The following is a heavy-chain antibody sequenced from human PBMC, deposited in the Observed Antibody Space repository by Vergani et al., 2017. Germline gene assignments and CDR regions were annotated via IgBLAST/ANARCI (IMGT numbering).Heavy chain of an antibody. CDR1: GFTSSYYG. J-gene: IGHJ1*01. D-gene: IGHD1-1*01. CDR3: ATKSCGTPGCQIGYFRE. V-gene: IGHV3-30*03. CDR2: ISYDGTQK. Sequence: QVHLVESGGGVVQPGRSLRLPCVAPGFTSSYYGMHWVRQAPGKGLEWVAVISYDGTQKYYADSVKGRFTISRDNSKSTLYLQMNSLRTEDTAVYYCATKSCGTPGCQIGYFREWGQGTLVTVSS.